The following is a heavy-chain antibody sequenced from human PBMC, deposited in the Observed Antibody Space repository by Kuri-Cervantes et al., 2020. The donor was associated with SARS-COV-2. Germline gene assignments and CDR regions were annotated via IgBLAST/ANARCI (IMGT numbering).Heavy chain of an antibody. D-gene: IGHD4-17*01. CDR2: IYHSGST. V-gene: IGHV4-4*02. Sequence: SETLSLTCAVSGGSISSSNWWSWVRHPPGKGLEWIGEIYHSGSTNDNPSLKSRVTISVDKSKNQFSLKLSSVTAADTAVYYCARKVGGGDLYYYGMDVWGQGTTVTVSS. CDR1: GGSISSSNW. CDR3: ARKVGGGDLYYYGMDV. J-gene: IGHJ6*02.